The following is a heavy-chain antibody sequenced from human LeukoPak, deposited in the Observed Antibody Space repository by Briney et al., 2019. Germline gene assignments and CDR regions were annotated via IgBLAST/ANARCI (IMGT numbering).Heavy chain of an antibody. CDR3: AKDPLGEQQLPPLFDY. V-gene: IGHV3-23*01. CDR2: ISGSGGST. J-gene: IGHJ4*02. Sequence: GGSLRLSCAASGFAFSSYAMSWVRQAPGKGLEWVSAISGSGGSTYYADSVKGRFTTSRDNSKNTLYLQMNSLRPEDTAVYYCAKDPLGEQQLPPLFDYWGQGTLVTVPS. D-gene: IGHD6-13*01. CDR1: GFAFSSYA.